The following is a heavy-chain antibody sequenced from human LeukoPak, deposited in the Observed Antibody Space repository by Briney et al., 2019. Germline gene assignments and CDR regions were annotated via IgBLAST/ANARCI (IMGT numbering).Heavy chain of an antibody. Sequence: SETLSLTCTVSGGSISSYYWSWIRQPPGKGLEWIGYIYYSGSTNYNPSLKSRVTISVDASKNQFSLKLSSVTAADTAVYYCARGRTRVRFHFDYWGQGTLVTVSS. V-gene: IGHV4-59*12. J-gene: IGHJ4*02. CDR2: IYYSGST. D-gene: IGHD2-21*01. CDR3: ARGRTRVRFHFDY. CDR1: GGSISSYY.